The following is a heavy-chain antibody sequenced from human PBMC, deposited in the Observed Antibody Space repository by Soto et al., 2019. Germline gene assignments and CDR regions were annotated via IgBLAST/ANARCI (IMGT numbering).Heavy chain of an antibody. CDR3: ARASGRYYDILTGYPPDGMDV. D-gene: IGHD3-9*01. Sequence: GGSLRLSCAASGFTFSGYAMHWVRQAPGKGLEWVAVISYDGSNKYYADSVKGRFTISRDNSKNTLYLQMNSLRAEDTAVYYCARASGRYYDILTGYPPDGMDVWGQGTTVTVSS. CDR2: ISYDGSNK. J-gene: IGHJ6*02. V-gene: IGHV3-30-3*01. CDR1: GFTFSGYA.